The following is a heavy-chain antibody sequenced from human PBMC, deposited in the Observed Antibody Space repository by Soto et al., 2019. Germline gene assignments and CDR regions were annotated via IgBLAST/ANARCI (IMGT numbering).Heavy chain of an antibody. V-gene: IGHV4-39*01. J-gene: IGHJ4*02. CDR3: VRHPAAPATNWPNYYFDN. CDR1: GDSIISASYY. Sequence: QLQLQESGPGLVKPSETLSLTCTVSGDSIISASYYWGWVRQPPGKGLEWIGSTHNRGSTYYNPSLYSRITTSVDTSKNQLFLKVTSVTAADTAMYYCVRHPAAPATNWPNYYFDNWGQGTLVTVSS. D-gene: IGHD6-13*01. CDR2: THNRGST.